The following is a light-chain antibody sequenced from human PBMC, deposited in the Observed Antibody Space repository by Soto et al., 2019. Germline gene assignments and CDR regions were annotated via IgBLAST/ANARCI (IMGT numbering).Light chain of an antibody. Sequence: QAVVTQEPSLTVSPGGTVTLTCASSTGVVTSDYYPNWVQQKPGQAPRALIYGTNNKHSWTPARFSGSLLGGKAALTLSGVQPEDEADYYCLLYYSGTVQWVFGGGTKLTVL. CDR3: LLYYSGTVQWV. V-gene: IGLV7-43*01. J-gene: IGLJ3*02. CDR1: TGVVTSDYY. CDR2: GTN.